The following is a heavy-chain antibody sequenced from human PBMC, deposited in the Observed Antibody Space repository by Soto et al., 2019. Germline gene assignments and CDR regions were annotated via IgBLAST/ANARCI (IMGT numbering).Heavy chain of an antibody. Sequence: SETLSLTCTVSGGSISSYYWSWIRQPPGKGLEWIGYIYYSGSTNYNPSHKSRDTISVDTSKNQFSLKLSSVTAADTAVYYCARDGTMTRGFDYWGQGTLVTVS. CDR2: IYYSGST. CDR1: GGSISSYY. J-gene: IGHJ4*02. V-gene: IGHV4-59*01. CDR3: ARDGTMTRGFDY. D-gene: IGHD1-7*01.